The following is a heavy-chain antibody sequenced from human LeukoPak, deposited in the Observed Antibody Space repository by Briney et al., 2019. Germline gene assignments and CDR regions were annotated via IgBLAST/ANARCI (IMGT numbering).Heavy chain of an antibody. CDR1: GGSISSGGYY. CDR2: IYYSGST. V-gene: IGHV4-61*08. D-gene: IGHD3-22*01. J-gene: IGHJ4*02. Sequence: SQTLSLTCTVSGGSISSGGYYWSWIRQPPGKGLEWIGYIYYSGSTNYNPSLKSRVTISVDTSKNQFSLKLSSVTAADTAVYYCARISPQGNRYYDSSGYYDYWGQGTLVTVSS. CDR3: ARISPQGNRYYDSSGYYDY.